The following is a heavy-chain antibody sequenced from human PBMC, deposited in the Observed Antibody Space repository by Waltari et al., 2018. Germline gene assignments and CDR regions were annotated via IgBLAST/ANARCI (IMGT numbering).Heavy chain of an antibody. CDR3: AWVRSVGRPFDY. D-gene: IGHD3-16*01. J-gene: IGHJ4*02. CDR2: IYHSGST. CDR1: GYSISSGYY. V-gene: IGHV4-38-2*02. Sequence: QVQLQESGPGLVKPSETLSLTCTVSGYSISSGYYWGWIRQPPGKGLEWIGSIYHSGSTYYNPSLKSRVTISVDTSKNQFSLKLSSVTAADTAVYYCAWVRSVGRPFDYWGQGTLVTVSS.